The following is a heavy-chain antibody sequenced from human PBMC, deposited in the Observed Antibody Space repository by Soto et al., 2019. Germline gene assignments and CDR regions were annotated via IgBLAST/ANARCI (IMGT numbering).Heavy chain of an antibody. CDR1: GDSVSGNTAS. J-gene: IGHJ5*02. D-gene: IGHD1-1*01. Sequence: SQTLSLPCAISGDSVSGNTASWNWIRQSPSRGLEWVGRTYFRSKWYNDYAVSVKSRIILNPDTSNNQFSLQLNSVTPEDTAVYFCAKGDNLGPKTGHASDPWGQGIRVTVS. CDR2: TYFRSKWYN. V-gene: IGHV6-1*01. CDR3: AKGDNLGPKTGHASDP.